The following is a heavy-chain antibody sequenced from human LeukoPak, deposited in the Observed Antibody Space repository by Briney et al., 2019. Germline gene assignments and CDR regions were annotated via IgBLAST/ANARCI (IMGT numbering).Heavy chain of an antibody. CDR2: IYPGDSDT. CDR3: ARDYCSGDYCYSAY. CDR1: GYIFTSYW. V-gene: IGHV5-51*01. D-gene: IGHD2-15*01. Sequence: GESLKISCRVSGYIFTSYWIAWVRQMPGKGLEWMGTIYPGDSDTRYSPSFQGQVTFSADNSIFTAYQQWSSLKASDTAIYYCARDYCSGDYCYSAYWGQGTLVTVSS. J-gene: IGHJ4*02.